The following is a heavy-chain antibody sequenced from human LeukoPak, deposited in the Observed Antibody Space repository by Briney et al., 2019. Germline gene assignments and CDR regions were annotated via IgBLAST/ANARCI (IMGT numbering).Heavy chain of an antibody. CDR2: IYYSGST. J-gene: IGHJ4*02. CDR1: GGSISSYY. Sequence: SETLSLTCTVSGGSISSYYWSWIRQPPGKGLEWIGYIYYSGSTNYNPSLKSRVTISVDTSKNQFSLKLSSVTAADTAVYYCARTPIPTVTTSDYYFDYWGQGTLVTVSS. CDR3: ARTPIPTVTTSDYYFDY. D-gene: IGHD4-11*01. V-gene: IGHV4-59*12.